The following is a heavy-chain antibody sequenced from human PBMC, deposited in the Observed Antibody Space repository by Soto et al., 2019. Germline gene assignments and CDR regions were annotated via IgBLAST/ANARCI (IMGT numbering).Heavy chain of an antibody. J-gene: IGHJ6*02. CDR2: ISYDGSNK. CDR1: GFTFSTYV. D-gene: IGHD6-13*01. V-gene: IGHV3-30-3*01. Sequence: QVQLVESGGGVVQPGRSLRLSCAASGFTFSTYVIHWVHQAPGKGLEWVAVISYDGSNKYYADSVKGRFTVSRDNSKNTLYLQMNSLRVEDTAMYYCARTIAGKLLMYGMDVWDQGAPVTVSS. CDR3: ARTIAGKLLMYGMDV.